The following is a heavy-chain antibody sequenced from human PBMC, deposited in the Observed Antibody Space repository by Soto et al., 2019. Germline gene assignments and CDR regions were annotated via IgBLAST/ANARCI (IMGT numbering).Heavy chain of an antibody. CDR1: GGSISSGGYY. V-gene: IGHV4-31*03. D-gene: IGHD3-10*01. CDR2: IYYSGST. J-gene: IGHJ4*02. CDR3: AGSMVRGVIGVDY. Sequence: QVQLQESGPGLVKPSQTLSLTCTVSGGSISSGGYYWSWIRQHPGKGLEWIGYIYYSGSTYYNPSLKSRVTIAVDTSKNQFSLKLSSVTAADTAVYYCAGSMVRGVIGVDYWGQGTLVTVSS.